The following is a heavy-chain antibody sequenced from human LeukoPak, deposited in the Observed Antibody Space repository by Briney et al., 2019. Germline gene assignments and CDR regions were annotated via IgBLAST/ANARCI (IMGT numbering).Heavy chain of an antibody. CDR2: ITAGGGST. V-gene: IGHV3-23*01. D-gene: IGHD3-10*01. Sequence: PGGSLRLSCAASGFSFSSHAVTWVRQAPGKGLEWVSVITAGGGSTYYADSVKGRFTISRDNSKNTLYLQMNSLRAEDTAVYYCAKEARSYYGSGSPYYFDYWGQGTLVTVSS. J-gene: IGHJ4*02. CDR1: GFSFSSHA. CDR3: AKEARSYYGSGSPYYFDY.